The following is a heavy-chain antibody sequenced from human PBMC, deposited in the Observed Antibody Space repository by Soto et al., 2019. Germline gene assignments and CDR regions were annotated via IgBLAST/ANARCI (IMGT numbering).Heavy chain of an antibody. Sequence: GGSLRLSCAASGFTFSSYAMHWVRQAPGKGLEWVAVISYDGSNKYYADSVKGRFTISRDNSKNTLYLQMNSLRAEDTAVYYCARRTRCVQQQLVLCDYFDYWGQGTLVTVSS. V-gene: IGHV3-30-3*01. CDR2: ISYDGSNK. CDR3: ARRTRCVQQQLVLCDYFDY. D-gene: IGHD6-13*01. J-gene: IGHJ4*02. CDR1: GFTFSSYA.